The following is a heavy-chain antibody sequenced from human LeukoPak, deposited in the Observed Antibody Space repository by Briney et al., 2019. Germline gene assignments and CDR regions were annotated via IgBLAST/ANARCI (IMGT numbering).Heavy chain of an antibody. Sequence: SETLSLTCTVSSGSLSSHYWSWIRQSPGKGLEWIGYIYYSGTTNYNPSLKSRVTISVDTSKNQFSLKLSSVTASDTAVYYCARDLSLDYWGQGTLVTVSS. CDR1: SGSLSSHY. CDR2: IYYSGTT. J-gene: IGHJ4*02. CDR3: ARDLSLDY. V-gene: IGHV4-59*11.